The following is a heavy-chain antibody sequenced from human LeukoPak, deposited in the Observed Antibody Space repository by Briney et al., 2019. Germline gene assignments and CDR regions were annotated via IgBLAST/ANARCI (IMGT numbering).Heavy chain of an antibody. J-gene: IGHJ4*02. CDR2: ISGSTGYI. D-gene: IGHD6-19*01. CDR3: ARDRSSDWHFDF. V-gene: IGHV3-21*01. CDR1: GFTFSHYN. Sequence: PGGSLRLSCAASGFTFSHYNMNWVRQAPGKGLEWVSSISGSTGYIYYADSAKGRFTISRDNAKSSLFLQMNSLRAEDTAVYYCARDRSSDWHFDFWGPGTPVTVSS.